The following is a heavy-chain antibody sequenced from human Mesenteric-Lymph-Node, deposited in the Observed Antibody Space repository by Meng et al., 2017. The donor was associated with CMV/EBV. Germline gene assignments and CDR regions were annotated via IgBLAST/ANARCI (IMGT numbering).Heavy chain of an antibody. Sequence: SETLSLTCTVSGYSISSGYYWGWIRQPPGKGLEWIGSIYHSGSTYYNPSLKSRVTISVDTSKNQFSLKLSSVTAADTAVYYCARGLGYCSSTSCYTGEYYFDYWGQGTLVTVSS. CDR2: IYHSGST. CDR3: ARGLGYCSSTSCYTGEYYFDY. J-gene: IGHJ4*02. D-gene: IGHD2-2*02. V-gene: IGHV4-38-2*02. CDR1: GYSISSGYY.